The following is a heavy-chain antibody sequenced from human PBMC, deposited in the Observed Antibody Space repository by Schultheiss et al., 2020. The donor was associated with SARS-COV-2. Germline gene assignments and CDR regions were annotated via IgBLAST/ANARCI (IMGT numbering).Heavy chain of an antibody. CDR1: GGSISSYY. J-gene: IGHJ4*02. D-gene: IGHD7-27*01. Sequence: SETLSLTFTVSGGSISSYYWSWIRQPPGKGLEWIGYIYYSGSTYYNPSLKSRVTISVDTSKNQFSLKLSSVTAADTAVYYCARRGPNWGYEVDYWGQGTLVTVSS. V-gene: IGHV4-59*08. CDR3: ARRGPNWGYEVDY. CDR2: IYYSGST.